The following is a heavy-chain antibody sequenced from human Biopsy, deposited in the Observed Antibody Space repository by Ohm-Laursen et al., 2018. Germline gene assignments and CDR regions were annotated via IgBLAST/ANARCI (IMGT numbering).Heavy chain of an antibody. D-gene: IGHD3-22*01. CDR3: ARGKYKDFSTGLPRPYHYTLDF. V-gene: IGHV3-11*01. Sequence: GTLSLTCAASGLIFSDYYMSWIRQAPGKGLEWIAYISARDGVVYYADSVKGRFTISGDNTNNSLYLQMTSLRPEDTAVFYCARGKYKDFSTGLPRPYHYTLDFWGPGTTVTVSS. CDR2: ISARDGVV. CDR1: GLIFSDYY. J-gene: IGHJ6*02.